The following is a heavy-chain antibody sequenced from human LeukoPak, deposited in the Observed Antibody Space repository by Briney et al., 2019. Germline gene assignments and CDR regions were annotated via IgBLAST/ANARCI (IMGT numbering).Heavy chain of an antibody. J-gene: IGHJ3*02. CDR1: GFTFSSYG. D-gene: IGHD5-12*01. CDR3: ARERGHGGDAFDI. CDR2: ISSSSSYI. Sequence: GGTLRLSCAASGFTFSSYGMSWVRQAPGKGLEWVSSISSSSSYIYYADSVKGRFTISRDNAKNSLYLQMNSLRAEDTAVYYCARERGHGGDAFDIWGQGTMVTVSS. V-gene: IGHV3-21*01.